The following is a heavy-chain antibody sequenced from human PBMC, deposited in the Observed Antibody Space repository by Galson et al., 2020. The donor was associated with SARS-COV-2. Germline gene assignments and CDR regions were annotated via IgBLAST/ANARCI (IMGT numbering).Heavy chain of an antibody. J-gene: IGHJ6*02. V-gene: IGHV3-13*01. CDR2: IGTAGDT. CDR3: ARASDIHYYYYGMDV. D-gene: IGHD2-21*02. CDR1: GFTFSSYD. Sequence: GGSLRLSCAASGFTFSSYDMHWVRQATGKGLEWVSAIGTAGDTYYPGSVKGRFTISRENAKNSLYLQMNSLRAGDTAVYYCARASDIHYYYYGMDVWGQGTTVTVSS.